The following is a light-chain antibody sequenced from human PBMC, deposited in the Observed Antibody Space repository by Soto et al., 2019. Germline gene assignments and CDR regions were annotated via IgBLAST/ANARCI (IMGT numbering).Light chain of an antibody. Sequence: EIVLTQSPATLSLSPGERATLSCRASQSVSSSLAWDQLKPGQAPRLLIYDASNRATGIPARFSGSGSGTDFTLTISSLEPGDFAVYYCQQRSNWPLWTFGQGTKVEIK. CDR2: DAS. CDR3: QQRSNWPLWT. J-gene: IGKJ1*01. V-gene: IGKV3-11*01. CDR1: QSVSSS.